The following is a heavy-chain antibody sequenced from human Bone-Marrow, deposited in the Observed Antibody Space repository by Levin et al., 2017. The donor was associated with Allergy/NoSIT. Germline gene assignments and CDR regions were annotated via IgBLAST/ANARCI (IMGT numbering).Heavy chain of an antibody. Sequence: GGSLRLSCAASGFTFDDYTMHWVRQGPGKGLEWVSGITWNSGSVAYAESVKGRFTISRDNANSTLYLEMNGLRVEDTALYYCTKGPYYEILTGYYKPFAPWGQGTQVTVSS. J-gene: IGHJ5*02. CDR3: TKGPYYEILTGYYKPFAP. CDR1: GFTFDDYT. D-gene: IGHD3-9*01. CDR2: ITWNSGSV. V-gene: IGHV3-9*01.